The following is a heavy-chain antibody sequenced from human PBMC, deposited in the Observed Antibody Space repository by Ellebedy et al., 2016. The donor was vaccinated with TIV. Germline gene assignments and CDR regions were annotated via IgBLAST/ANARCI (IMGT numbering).Heavy chain of an antibody. V-gene: IGHV4-4*02. CDR1: GDSTSSDHW. J-gene: IGHJ3*02. CDR3: AKDTGTGALDI. D-gene: IGHD3-10*01. Sequence: MPSETLSLTCSVSGDSTSSDHWWNWVRQPPGKGLEWIGEIYHFGTTNNNPSLKSRVTMSVDKSKNQFSLSLSSVTAADTAIYYCAKDTGTGALDIWGQGTMVTVSS. CDR2: IYHFGTT.